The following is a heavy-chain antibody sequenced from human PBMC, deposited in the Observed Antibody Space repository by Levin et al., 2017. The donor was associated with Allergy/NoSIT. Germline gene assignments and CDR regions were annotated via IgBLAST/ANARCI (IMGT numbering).Heavy chain of an antibody. V-gene: IGHV4-59*01. J-gene: IGHJ5*02. CDR3: ARGGPLEMATISWGVTSSVGFDP. CDR2: IYYSGST. Sequence: PSETLSLTCTVSGGSISSYYWSWIRQPPGKGLEWIGYIYYSGSTNYNPSLKSRVTISVDTSKNQFSLKLSSVTAADTAVYYCARGGPLEMATISWGVTSSVGFDPWGQGTLVTVSS. CDR1: GGSISSYY. D-gene: IGHD5-24*01.